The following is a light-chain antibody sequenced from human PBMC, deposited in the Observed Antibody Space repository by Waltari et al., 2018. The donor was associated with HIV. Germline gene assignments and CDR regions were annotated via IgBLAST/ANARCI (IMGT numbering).Light chain of an antibody. CDR1: QTLFHSPDNPNH. V-gene: IGKV4-1*01. Sequence: DIVLTQSPDSLTVSLGEGASISCKSSQTLFHSPDNPNHLAWDQQSAGHYPRLLVSRASVRQPGVADRFSGSGSGTNFTLTISSVQAEDVAIYYCQQSYTIPLTFGPGTRVDI. CDR3: QQSYTIPLT. CDR2: RAS. J-gene: IGKJ3*01.